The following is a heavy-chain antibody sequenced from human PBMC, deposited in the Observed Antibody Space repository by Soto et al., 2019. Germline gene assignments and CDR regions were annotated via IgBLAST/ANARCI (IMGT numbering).Heavy chain of an antibody. CDR1: GGTFSSYT. D-gene: IGHD2-15*01. J-gene: IGHJ2*01. CDR2: IIPILGMA. V-gene: IGHV1-69*02. Sequence: QVQLVQSGAEVKKPGSSVKVSCKASGGTFSSYTISWVRQAPGQGLEWMGRIIPILGMANYAQKFEGSVTITADKSTSTAYMELSSLRSEDTAVYYCAAAIVVVVAATPTTYWYFDLWGRGTLVTVSS. CDR3: AAAIVVVVAATPTTYWYFDL.